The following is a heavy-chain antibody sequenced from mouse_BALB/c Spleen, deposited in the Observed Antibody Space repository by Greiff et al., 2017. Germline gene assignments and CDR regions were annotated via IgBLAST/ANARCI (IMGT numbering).Heavy chain of an antibody. J-gene: IGHJ1*01. D-gene: IGHD2-2*01. CDR3: VGGYDWYFDV. V-gene: IGHV10-1*02. CDR1: GFTFNTYA. CDR2: IRSKSNNYAT. Sequence: EVKVVESGGGLVQPKGSLKLSCAASGFTFNTYAMNWVRQAPGKGLEWVARIRSKSNNYATYYADSVKDRFTISRDDSQSMLYLQMNNLKTEDTAMYYCVGGYDWYFDVWGAGTTVTVSS.